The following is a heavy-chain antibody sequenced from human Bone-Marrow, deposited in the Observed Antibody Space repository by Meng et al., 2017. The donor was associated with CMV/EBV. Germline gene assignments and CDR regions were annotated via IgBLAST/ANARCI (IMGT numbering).Heavy chain of an antibody. CDR3: ARDSPPYYYGMDV. V-gene: IGHV3-30-3*01. CDR1: GFTFSSYA. Sequence: GGSLRLSCAASGFTFSSYAMSWVRQAPGKGLEWVAVISYDGSNKYYADSVKGRFTISRDNSKNTLYLQMNSLRAEDTAVYYCARDSPPYYYGMDVWGQGTTVTVSS. CDR2: ISYDGSNK. J-gene: IGHJ6*02.